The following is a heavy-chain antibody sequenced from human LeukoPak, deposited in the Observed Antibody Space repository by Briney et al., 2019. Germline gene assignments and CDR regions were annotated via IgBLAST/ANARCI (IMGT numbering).Heavy chain of an antibody. CDR3: AGDRAREMATIVHYYYYYMDV. Sequence: SVKVSCKASGYTFTGYYMHWVRQAPGQGLEWMGWINPNSGGTNYAQKFQGRVTMTRDTSISTAYMELSRLRSDDTAVYYCAGDRAREMATIVHYYYYYMDVWGKGTTVTVSS. CDR2: INPNSGGT. D-gene: IGHD5-24*01. CDR1: GYTFTGYY. V-gene: IGHV1-2*02. J-gene: IGHJ6*03.